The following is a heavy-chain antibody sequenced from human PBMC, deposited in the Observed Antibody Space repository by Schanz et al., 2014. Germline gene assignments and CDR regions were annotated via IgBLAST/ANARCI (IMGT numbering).Heavy chain of an antibody. Sequence: QVQLLQFGGGVVQPGRSLRLSCAASGFTFSSYAMHWVRQAPGKGLEWVAVIWYDENNKYYADSVKGRFTMSRDNSKNTLYLQMTSLRAEATAVYYCAREEGWCIAAAGPKHYYYGMDVWLQWTTVTVSS. D-gene: IGHD6-13*01. J-gene: IGHJ6*02. CDR1: GFTFSSYA. CDR2: IWYDENNK. V-gene: IGHV3-33*08. CDR3: AREEGWCIAAAGPKHYYYGMDV.